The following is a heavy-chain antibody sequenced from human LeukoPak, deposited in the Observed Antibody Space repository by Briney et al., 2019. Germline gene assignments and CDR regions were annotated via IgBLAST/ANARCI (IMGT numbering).Heavy chain of an antibody. CDR2: ISAYNGNT. Sequence: GPVKVSCKASGYTFTSYGISWMRQAPGQGLEWMGWISAYNGNTNYAQKLQGRVTMTTDTSTSTAYMELRSLRSDDTAVYYCARSYYGGKRGWFDPWGQGTLVTVSS. J-gene: IGHJ5*02. CDR1: GYTFTSYG. D-gene: IGHD4-17*01. CDR3: ARSYYGGKRGWFDP. V-gene: IGHV1-18*01.